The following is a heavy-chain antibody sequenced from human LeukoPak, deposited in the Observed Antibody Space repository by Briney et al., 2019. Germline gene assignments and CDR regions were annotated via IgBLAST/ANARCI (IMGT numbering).Heavy chain of an antibody. J-gene: IGHJ6*02. D-gene: IGHD3-3*01. CDR2: INPSGGST. CDR1: GGTFSSYA. V-gene: IGHV1-46*01. CDR3: ASPPFSDSIYGMDV. Sequence: GASVKVSCKASGGTFSSYAISWVRQAPGQGLEWMGIINPSGGSTSYAQKFQGRVTMTRDTSTSTVYMELSSLRSEDTAVYYCASPPFSDSIYGMDVWGQGTTVTVSS.